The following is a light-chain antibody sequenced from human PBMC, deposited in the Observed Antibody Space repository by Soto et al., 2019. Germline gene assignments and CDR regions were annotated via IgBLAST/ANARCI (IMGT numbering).Light chain of an antibody. J-gene: IGLJ2*01. V-gene: IGLV2-11*01. CDR1: SSDVGGYNY. CDR2: DVS. CDR3: CSYAGNYTLVV. Sequence: QSALTQPRSVSGSPGQSVTISCTGTSSDVGGYNYVSWYQQHPGKAPKLMIYDVSKRPSGVPDRYSGSKSGNTASLTNSGLQSDDEADDDCCSYAGNYTLVVFCGGTKLTV.